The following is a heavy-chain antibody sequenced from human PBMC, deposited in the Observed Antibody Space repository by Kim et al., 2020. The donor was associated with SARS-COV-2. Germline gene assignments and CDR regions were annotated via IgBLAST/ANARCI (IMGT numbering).Heavy chain of an antibody. D-gene: IGHD2-15*01. J-gene: IGHJ4*02. Sequence: GGSLRLSCVASGFTFSSFPMGWVRQAPGKGLEFVSQIRGGGGGTEYADSVKGRFTISRDNSKNTLYLQMNSVGAEDTAVYYCGRWRGPARSEFDYWGQGTLLTVSS. CDR2: IRGGGGGT. V-gene: IGHV3-23*01. CDR3: GRWRGPARSEFDY. CDR1: GFTFSSFP.